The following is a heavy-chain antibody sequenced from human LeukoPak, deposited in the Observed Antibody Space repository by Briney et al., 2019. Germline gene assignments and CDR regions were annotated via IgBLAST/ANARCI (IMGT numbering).Heavy chain of an antibody. CDR3: ARTVAGLPLDAFDI. D-gene: IGHD6-19*01. J-gene: IGHJ3*02. Sequence: SGGSLRLSCAASGFTFSSYEMNWVRQAPGKGLEWVSFISISGSTIYYADSVKGRFTISRDNAKNSLYLQMNSLRAEDTAVYYCARTVAGLPLDAFDIWGQGTMVTVS. CDR2: ISISGSTI. V-gene: IGHV3-48*03. CDR1: GFTFSSYE.